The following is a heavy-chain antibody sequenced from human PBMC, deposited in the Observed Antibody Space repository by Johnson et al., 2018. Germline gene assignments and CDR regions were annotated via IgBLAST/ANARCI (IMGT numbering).Heavy chain of an antibody. J-gene: IGHJ6*02. D-gene: IGHD6-13*01. Sequence: QVQLVESGAEVKKPGASVKVCCKASGYTFTSYHVHWVRQAPGQGLEWMGIINPSGGSTTYSQKFQGRVTVTRDTSKSTLYMEVNSLRSEDTAVYYCARASHSNNWYHYGLDVWGQGTTVTVSS. CDR3: ARASHSNNWYHYGLDV. CDR1: GYTFTSYH. V-gene: IGHV1-46*01. CDR2: INPSGGST.